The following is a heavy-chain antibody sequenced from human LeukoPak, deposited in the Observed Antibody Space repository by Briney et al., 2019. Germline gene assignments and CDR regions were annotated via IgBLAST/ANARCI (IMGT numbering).Heavy chain of an antibody. Sequence: GGSLRLSCAASGFIVSSNYMSWVRQAPGKGLEGVSVIYSGGSTYYADSVKGRFTISRDNSKNTLYLQMNSLRAEDTAVYYCARDDSSSWTYYYYYGMDVWGQGTTVTVSS. J-gene: IGHJ6*02. V-gene: IGHV3-66*01. CDR2: IYSGGST. CDR3: ARDDSSSWTYYYYYGMDV. D-gene: IGHD6-13*01. CDR1: GFIVSSNY.